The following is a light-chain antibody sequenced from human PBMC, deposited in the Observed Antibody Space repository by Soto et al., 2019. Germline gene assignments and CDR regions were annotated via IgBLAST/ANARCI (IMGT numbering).Light chain of an antibody. CDR2: EGT. V-gene: IGLV2-14*02. J-gene: IGLJ1*01. CDR3: SSYTVSVAPYV. Sequence: QSVLTQPASVSGSPGQSITISCTGTSSDIGTYDLVSWYQQHPGKAPRVMIYEGTKRPSGVSNRFSGSKSGNTASLTISGLQAEDEADYYCSSYTVSVAPYVFGTGTKLTVL. CDR1: SSDIGTYDL.